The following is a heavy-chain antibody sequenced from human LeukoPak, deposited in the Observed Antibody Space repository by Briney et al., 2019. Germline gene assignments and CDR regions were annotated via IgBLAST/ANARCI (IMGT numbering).Heavy chain of an antibody. J-gene: IGHJ4*02. V-gene: IGHV3-23*01. CDR1: EFTFSNYA. Sequence: PGGSLRLSCAASEFTFSNYAMSWVRQAPGKGLEWVSSISGSDGSTYYADSVKGRFTISRDNSKNTLYLQMNSLRAEDTAVYYCARDLGCSSTSCYDRTFDYWGQGTLVTVSS. CDR2: ISGSDGST. CDR3: ARDLGCSSTSCYDRTFDY. D-gene: IGHD2-2*01.